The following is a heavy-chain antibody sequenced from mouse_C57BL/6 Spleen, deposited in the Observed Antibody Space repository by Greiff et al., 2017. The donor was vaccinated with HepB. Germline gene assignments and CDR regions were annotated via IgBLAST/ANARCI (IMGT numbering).Heavy chain of an antibody. J-gene: IGHJ2*01. V-gene: IGHV1-7*01. CDR2: INPSSGYT. CDR1: GYTFTSYW. CDR3: ARMDYGSSFDY. Sequence: VQVVESGAELAKPGASVKLSCKASGYTFTSYWMHWVKQRPGQGLEWIGYINPSSGYTKYNQKFKDKATLTADKSSSTAYMQLSSLTYEDSAVYYCARMDYGSSFDYWGQGTTLTVSS. D-gene: IGHD1-1*01.